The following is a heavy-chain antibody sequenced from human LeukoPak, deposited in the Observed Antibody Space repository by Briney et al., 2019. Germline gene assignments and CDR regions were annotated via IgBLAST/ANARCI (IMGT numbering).Heavy chain of an antibody. J-gene: IGHJ6*03. V-gene: IGHV1-18*01. CDR3: ARAVQQWLVLHYYYYYMDV. CDR1: GYTFAGYG. CDR2: ISAYNGNK. Sequence: GASVKVSCKASGYTFAGYGISWVRQAPGQGLEWMGWISAYNGNKNYEQRLRGIVTMTTDKSTRTAYVELRSLKSDDTAVYYCARAVQQWLVLHYYYYYMDVWAKGTTVTVSS. D-gene: IGHD6-19*01.